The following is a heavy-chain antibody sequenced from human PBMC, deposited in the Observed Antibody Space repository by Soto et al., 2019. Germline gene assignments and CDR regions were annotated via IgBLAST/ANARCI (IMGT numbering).Heavy chain of an antibody. CDR2: IYYSGST. D-gene: IGHD2-2*01. J-gene: IGHJ6*02. CDR1: GGSISSGGYY. CDR3: ARALKICSSSSCYDLGMDV. Sequence: SETLSLTCTVSGGSISSGGYYWSWIRQHPGKGLEWIGYIYYSGSTYYNPSLKSRVTISVDTSKNQFSLKLSSVTAADTAVYYCARALKICSSSSCYDLGMDVWGQGTTVTVSS. V-gene: IGHV4-31*03.